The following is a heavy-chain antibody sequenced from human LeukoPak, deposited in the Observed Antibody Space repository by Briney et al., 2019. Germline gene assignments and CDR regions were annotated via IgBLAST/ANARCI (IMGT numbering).Heavy chain of an antibody. V-gene: IGHV3-20*01. D-gene: IGHD3-10*01. CDR3: VRDRTMVRGVMGDAFDV. J-gene: IGHJ3*01. Sequence: PGGSLRLSCEASGFTFDDYGMSWVRQAPGKGLEWVSGISWNGGSKGYADSVKGRFTISRDNAKDSLYLQMDSLRGKDTALYQCVRDRTMVRGVMGDAFDVWGQGTMVTVSS. CDR2: ISWNGGSK. CDR1: GFTFDDYG.